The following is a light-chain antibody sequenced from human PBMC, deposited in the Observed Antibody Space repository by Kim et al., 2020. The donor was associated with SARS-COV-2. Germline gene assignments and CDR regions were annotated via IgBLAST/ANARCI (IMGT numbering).Light chain of an antibody. J-gene: IGLJ3*02. Sequence: QTATLTCTGNINNVGYQGAAWLQQHQGHPPKLLSYRNNKRPSGISERFSASRSGNTASLTITDLQPEDEADYYCSAWDNSLGYWVFGGGTQLTVL. CDR3: SAWDNSLGYWV. CDR2: RNN. V-gene: IGLV10-54*04. CDR1: INNVGYQG.